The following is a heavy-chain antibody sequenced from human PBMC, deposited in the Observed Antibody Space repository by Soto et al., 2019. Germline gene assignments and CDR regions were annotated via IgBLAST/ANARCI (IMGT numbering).Heavy chain of an antibody. Sequence: PGGSLRLSCTASLLPHSSFAMRWVRQAPGKGLECVAGIYGSGRGIEYADSVKGRFTISRDNSRNTVYLQMTDLRADDTAVYYCAKDAVYNDGLWLMDHWGQGTQVTVSS. CDR2: IYGSGRGI. J-gene: IGHJ1*01. CDR3: AKDAVYNDGLWLMDH. D-gene: IGHD2-21*01. V-gene: IGHV3-23*05. CDR1: LLPHSSFA.